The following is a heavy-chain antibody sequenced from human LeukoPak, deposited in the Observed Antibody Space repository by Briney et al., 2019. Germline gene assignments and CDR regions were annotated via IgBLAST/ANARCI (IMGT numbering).Heavy chain of an antibody. CDR1: GGSFSGYY. CDR3: ARGPPGQQLAINAFDI. V-gene: IGHV4-34*01. D-gene: IGHD6-13*01. J-gene: IGHJ3*02. CDR2: INHSGST. Sequence: SETLSLTCAVYGGSFSGYYWSWIRQPPGRGLEWIGEINHSGSTNYNPSLKSRVTISVDTSKNQFSLKLSSVTAADTAVYYCARGPPGQQLAINAFDIWGQGTMVTVSS.